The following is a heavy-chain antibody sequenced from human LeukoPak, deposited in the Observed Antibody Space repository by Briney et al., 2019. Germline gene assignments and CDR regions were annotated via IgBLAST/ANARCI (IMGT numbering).Heavy chain of an antibody. V-gene: IGHV1-18*01. CDR2: ISSSTGNT. Sequence: ASVKVSCKASGYNFNTYGISWVRQAPGQGLEWTGWISSSTGNTKYAQKLQGRVTMTTDTSTSTAYLELRNLRSDDTAVYYCARLPLGYCSSTSCLGWGQGTLVTVSS. CDR3: ARLPLGYCSSTSCLG. D-gene: IGHD2-2*01. J-gene: IGHJ4*02. CDR1: GYNFNTYG.